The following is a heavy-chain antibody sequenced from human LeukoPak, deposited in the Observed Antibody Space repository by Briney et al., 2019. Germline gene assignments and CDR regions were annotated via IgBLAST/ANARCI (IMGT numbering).Heavy chain of an antibody. CDR1: GFTFSSYS. CDR3: ARDHSGYESGY. CDR2: SSNSSSYI. V-gene: IGHV3-21*01. Sequence: GGSLRLSCAASGFTFSSYSMNWVRQAPGKGLEWFSSSSNSSSYIYYADSVKGRFTISRDNAKNSLYLQMNSLRAEDTAVYYCARDHSGYESGYWGQGTLVTVSS. J-gene: IGHJ4*02. D-gene: IGHD5-12*01.